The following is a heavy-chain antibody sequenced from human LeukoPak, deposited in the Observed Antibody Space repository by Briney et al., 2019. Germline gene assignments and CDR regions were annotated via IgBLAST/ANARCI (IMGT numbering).Heavy chain of an antibody. D-gene: IGHD2-8*01. CDR2: ISGDGGTI. J-gene: IGHJ4*02. CDR3: AKELYGNPSGY. Sequence: GGSLRLSCAASVFTLRSTSMSWVRQARGKGLEWVSAISGDGGTISYAASVRGRFTISRDNAKNTLFLQMSSLRAGDTALYYCAKELYGNPSGYWGQGTRVTVSS. CDR1: VFTLRSTS. V-gene: IGHV3-23*01.